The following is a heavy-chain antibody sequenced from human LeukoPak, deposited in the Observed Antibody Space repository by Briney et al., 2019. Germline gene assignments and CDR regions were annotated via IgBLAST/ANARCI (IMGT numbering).Heavy chain of an antibody. CDR1: GYTFTGYY. Sequence: ASVKVSCKTSGYTFTGYYMRWVRQAPGQGLEWMGWTIPDSGGTNYAQKFQGRVTMTRDTSISTAYMELSGLRSDDTALYYCAKDYGAFCFDSWGQGTLVTVSS. CDR2: TIPDSGGT. D-gene: IGHD4-17*01. V-gene: IGHV1-2*02. CDR3: AKDYGAFCFDS. J-gene: IGHJ4*02.